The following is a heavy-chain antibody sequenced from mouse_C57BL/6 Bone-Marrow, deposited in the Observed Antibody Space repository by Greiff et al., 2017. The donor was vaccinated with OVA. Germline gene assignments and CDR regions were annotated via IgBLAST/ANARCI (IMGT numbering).Heavy chain of an antibody. CDR2: IYPGGGYT. Sequence: QVQLKESGAELVRPGTSVKMSCKASGYTFTNYWIGWAKQRPGHGLEWIGDIYPGGGYTNYNEKFKGKATLTADKSSSTAYMQFSSLTSEDSAIYYCARNYGSPYWYFDVWGTGTTVTVSS. CDR3: ARNYGSPYWYFDV. D-gene: IGHD1-1*01. V-gene: IGHV1-63*01. J-gene: IGHJ1*03. CDR1: GYTFTNYW.